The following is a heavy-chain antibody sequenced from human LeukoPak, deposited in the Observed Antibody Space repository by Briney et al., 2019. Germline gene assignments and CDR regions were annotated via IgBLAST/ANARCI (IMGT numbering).Heavy chain of an antibody. D-gene: IGHD1-14*01. CDR2: ISYDGSNK. CDR3: ARELTGWDDY. J-gene: IGHJ4*02. CDR1: GFTFSSYA. Sequence: GGSLRLSCAASGFTFSSYAMHWVRQAPGKGLEWVAVISYDGSNKYYADSVKGRFTISRDNSKNTLYLQMNSLRAEDTAVYYCARELTGWDDYWGQGTLVTVSS. V-gene: IGHV3-30-3*01.